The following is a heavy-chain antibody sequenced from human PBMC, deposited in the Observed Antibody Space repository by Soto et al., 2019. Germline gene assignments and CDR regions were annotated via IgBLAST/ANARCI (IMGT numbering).Heavy chain of an antibody. CDR1: GYIFTGHY. CDR3: ARPFCGSGSCHNWLDL. V-gene: IGHV1-2*02. D-gene: IGHD2-15*01. Sequence: ASVKVSCKASGYIFTGHYINWVRQAPGQGLEYMGWINPNSGDTNYAQKFQGRVTITTDTSITTAYMELSRLTSDDTAVYYCARPFCGSGSCHNWLDLWGPGTQVTVSS. CDR2: INPNSGDT. J-gene: IGHJ5*01.